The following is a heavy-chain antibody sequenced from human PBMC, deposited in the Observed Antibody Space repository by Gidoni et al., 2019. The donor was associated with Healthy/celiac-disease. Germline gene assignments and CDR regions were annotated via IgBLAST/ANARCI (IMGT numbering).Heavy chain of an antibody. CDR2: IYYSGST. CDR3: ARDGTYYYDSSNQGFDP. Sequence: QVQLQESGPGLVKPSQTLSLTCTVSGGSISSGGYYWSWIRQHPRKGLEWIGYIYYSGSTYYNPSLKSRVTISVDTSKNQFSLKLSSVTAADTAVYYCARDGTYYYDSSNQGFDPWGQGTLVTVSS. V-gene: IGHV4-31*03. CDR1: GGSISSGGYY. J-gene: IGHJ5*02. D-gene: IGHD3-22*01.